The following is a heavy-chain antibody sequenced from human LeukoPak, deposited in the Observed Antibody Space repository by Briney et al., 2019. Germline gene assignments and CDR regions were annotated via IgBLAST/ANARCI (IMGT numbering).Heavy chain of an antibody. V-gene: IGHV3-48*04. J-gene: IGHJ4*02. Sequence: PGGSLRLSCAASGFTFSSYSMNWVRQAPGKGLEWVSYISSSSSTIYYADSVKGGFTISRDNAKNSLYLQMNSLRAEDTAVYYCARGGSGYWGQGTLVTVSS. CDR2: ISSSSSTI. CDR3: ARGGSGY. CDR1: GFTFSSYS.